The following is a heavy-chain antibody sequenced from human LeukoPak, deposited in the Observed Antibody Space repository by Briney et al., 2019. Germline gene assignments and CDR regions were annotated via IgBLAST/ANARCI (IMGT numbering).Heavy chain of an antibody. V-gene: IGHV1-18*01. D-gene: IGHD2-2*01. CDR1: AYSLTNPD. CDR3: SRSYHSTSWYYFDL. Sequence: AASVKVSCKTSAYSLTNPDVNWVRQASGQGPEWMGSISIGDGNTHYGQKFQDRVSMTRDIGSNTAFLELRSLRSDDTAVYFCSRSYHSTSWYYFDLWGQGTLITVSS. CDR2: ISIGDGNT. J-gene: IGHJ4*02.